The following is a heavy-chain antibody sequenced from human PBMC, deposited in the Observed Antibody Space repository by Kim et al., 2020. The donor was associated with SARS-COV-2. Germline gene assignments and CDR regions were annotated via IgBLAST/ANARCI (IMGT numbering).Heavy chain of an antibody. CDR3: PRRNYQDSFFDY. D-gene: IGHD1-7*01. CDR2: IYYSGIA. V-gene: IGHV4-31*03. J-gene: IGHJ4*02. Sequence: SETLSLTCTVSGDSIGSSGYYWSWVRHHPGKGLEWIGYIYYSGIAFYNPSLRSRISISVDTSRNLFSLNLTSMTAADTAIYFCPRRNYQDSFFDYWGPG. CDR1: GDSIGSSGYY.